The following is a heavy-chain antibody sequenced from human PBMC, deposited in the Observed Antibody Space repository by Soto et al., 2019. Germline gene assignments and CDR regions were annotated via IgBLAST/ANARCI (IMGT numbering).Heavy chain of an antibody. D-gene: IGHD5-18*01. CDR1: GGSFSGYY. J-gene: IGHJ6*02. CDR3: ARGLGRGYSYGYLGSYYYGMDV. V-gene: IGHV4-34*01. CDR2: INHSGST. Sequence: PSETLSRTCAVYGGSFSGYYWSWIRQPPGKGLEWIGEINHSGSTNYNPSLKSRVTISVDTSKNQFSLKLSSVTAADTAVYYCARGLGRGYSYGYLGSYYYGMDVWGQGTTVTVSS.